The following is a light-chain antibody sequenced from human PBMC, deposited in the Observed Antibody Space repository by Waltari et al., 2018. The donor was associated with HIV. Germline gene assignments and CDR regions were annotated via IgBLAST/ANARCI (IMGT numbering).Light chain of an antibody. CDR1: NIGTLS. Sequence: SYVLTQAPSVSVAPGQTARIACGGNNIGTLSVHWYQQKAGQAPILVIYYDSDRPSGIPERFSGSNSGNTATLTISRVEAGDEADYYCQVWDSRSDHRGVFGGGTKLTVL. CDR3: QVWDSRSDHRGV. CDR2: YDS. V-gene: IGLV3-21*04. J-gene: IGLJ3*02.